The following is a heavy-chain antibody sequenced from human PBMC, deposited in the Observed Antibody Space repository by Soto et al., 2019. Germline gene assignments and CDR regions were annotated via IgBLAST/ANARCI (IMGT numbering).Heavy chain of an antibody. V-gene: IGHV3-30*03. Sequence: VGSLRLSCAASGFTFSTYAMHWVRQAPGKGLERVAVLSYDGSNKYYADSVKGRFTISRDNSKNTLYLQMNSLRAEDTAVYYCARVVPAAMYYYYGMDVWGQGTTVTVSS. J-gene: IGHJ6*02. CDR3: ARVVPAAMYYYYGMDV. D-gene: IGHD2-2*01. CDR2: LSYDGSNK. CDR1: GFTFSTYA.